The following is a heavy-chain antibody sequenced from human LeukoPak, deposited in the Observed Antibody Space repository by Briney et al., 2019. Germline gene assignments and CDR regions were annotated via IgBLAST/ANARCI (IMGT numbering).Heavy chain of an antibody. J-gene: IGHJ6*02. CDR1: GGSISSYY. V-gene: IGHV4-59*01. Sequence: SETLSLTCTVSGGSISSYYWSWIRQPPGKGLEWIGYIYYSGSTNYNPSLKSRVTISVDTPKNQFSLKLSSVTAADTAVYYCARVYDFWSGYYDHYYGMDVWGQGTTVTVSS. D-gene: IGHD3-3*01. CDR3: ARVYDFWSGYYDHYYGMDV. CDR2: IYYSGST.